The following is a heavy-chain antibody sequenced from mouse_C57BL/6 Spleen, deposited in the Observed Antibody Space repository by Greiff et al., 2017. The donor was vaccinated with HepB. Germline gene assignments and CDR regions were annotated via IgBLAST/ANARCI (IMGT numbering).Heavy chain of an antibody. CDR3: ARDYGSSYWYFDV. V-gene: IGHV1-59*01. D-gene: IGHD1-1*01. CDR1: GYTFTSYW. J-gene: IGHJ1*03. CDR2: IDPSDSYT. Sequence: QVQLQQPGAELVRPGTSVKLSCKASGYTFTSYWMHWAKQRPGQGLEWIGVIDPSDSYTNYNQKFKGKATLTVDTSSSTAYMQLSSLTSEDSAVYYCARDYGSSYWYFDVWGTGTTVTVSS.